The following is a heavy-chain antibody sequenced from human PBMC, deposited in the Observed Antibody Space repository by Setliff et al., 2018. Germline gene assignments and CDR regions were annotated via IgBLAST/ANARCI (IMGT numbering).Heavy chain of an antibody. CDR3: ARGRMRGSCSGPSCTYDPFDI. V-gene: IGHV4-39*07. CDR1: DVSISDTTYY. CDR2: VSFFGAS. D-gene: IGHD2-2*01. Sequence: SETLSLTCSVSDVSISDTTYYWAWVRQPPGKGLEWIGTVSFFGASYSNPSLRSRLTISLDKSGNRFSLNLTSVTAADTAVYYCARGRMRGSCSGPSCTYDPFDIWGQGTPVTVSS. J-gene: IGHJ3*02.